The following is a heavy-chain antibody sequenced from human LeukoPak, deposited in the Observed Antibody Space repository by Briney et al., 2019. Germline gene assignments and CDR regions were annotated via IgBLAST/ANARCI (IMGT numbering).Heavy chain of an antibody. J-gene: IGHJ4*02. Sequence: ASVKVSCKASGYTFTDYYMHWVRQAPGQGLEWMGWINPNSGGTNYAQKFQGRVTMTRDTSISTAYMELSRLRSDDTAVYYCARGSSIVGATRVFDYWGQGTLVTVSS. CDR3: ARGSSIVGATRVFDY. CDR1: GYTFTDYY. V-gene: IGHV1-2*02. CDR2: INPNSGGT. D-gene: IGHD1-26*01.